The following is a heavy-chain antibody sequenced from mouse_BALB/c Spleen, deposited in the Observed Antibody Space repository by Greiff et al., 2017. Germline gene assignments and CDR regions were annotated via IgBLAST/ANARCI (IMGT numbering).Heavy chain of an antibody. CDR2: ISCYSGAT. CDR3: ARSTIVYPAYAMDY. J-gene: IGHJ4*01. CDR1: GYSFTGYY. V-gene: IGHV1S34*01. Sequence: LVKPGDSVTISCTASGYSFTGYYVHWVKQSPGKSLEWIGYISCYSGATSYNQKFKGMVTFTVDTSSSTAYMQFNSLTSEDSAVYYCARSTIVYPAYAMDYWGQGTSVTVSS.